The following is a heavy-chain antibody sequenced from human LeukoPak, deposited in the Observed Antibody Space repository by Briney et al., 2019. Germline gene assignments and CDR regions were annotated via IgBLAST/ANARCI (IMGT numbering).Heavy chain of an antibody. V-gene: IGHV3-74*01. CDR2: ISGDGSIT. Sequence: GGSLRLSCAASGFTFSNYFMHWVRQAPGRGLVWVSRISGDGSITIYADSVKGRFTISRDNAKNTLYLQMNSLGVEDTAVYFCARRVDAARWYDPWGQGTLVTVSS. D-gene: IGHD2-15*01. J-gene: IGHJ5*02. CDR1: GFTFSNYF. CDR3: ARRVDAARWYDP.